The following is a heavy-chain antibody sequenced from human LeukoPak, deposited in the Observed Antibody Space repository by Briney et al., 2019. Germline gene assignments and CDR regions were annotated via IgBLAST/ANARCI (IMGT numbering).Heavy chain of an antibody. CDR1: GFTLSDYA. CDR2: MSRNSAKT. V-gene: IGHV3-23*01. D-gene: IGHD3-10*01. J-gene: IGHJ4*02. CDR3: AKGKAGFGELFD. Sequence: PGGSLRLACAASGFTLSDYAMSWVRQAPGGGLEWVSSMSRNSAKTYYADSVKGRFTISRDETSNTLFLQMNSLRAGDTALYYCAKGKAGFGELFDWGPGTLVTVSS.